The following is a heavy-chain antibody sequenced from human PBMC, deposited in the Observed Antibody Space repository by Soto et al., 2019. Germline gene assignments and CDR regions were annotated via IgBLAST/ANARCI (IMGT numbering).Heavy chain of an antibody. V-gene: IGHV3-21*01. CDR3: ARGDYYYYGMDV. J-gene: IGHJ6*02. CDR1: GFTFSSYN. CDR2: ISGSSSYI. Sequence: GGSLRLSCAASGFTFSSYNMNWVRQAPGKGLEWVSSISGSSSYIYYADSVKGRFTISRDNAKNSLYLQMNSLRAEDTAVYYCARGDYYYYGMDVWGQGTTVTVSS.